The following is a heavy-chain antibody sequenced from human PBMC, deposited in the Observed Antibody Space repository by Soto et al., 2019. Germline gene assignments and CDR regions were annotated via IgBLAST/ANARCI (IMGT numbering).Heavy chain of an antibody. CDR2: INTDNGNT. D-gene: IGHD1-26*01. V-gene: IGHV1-3*04. Sequence: QVQLVQSGAEVKKPGASVKVSCKASGYTFTSHTMHWVRQAPGQRLEWMGWINTDNGNTKYSQNFQGRVTITRDTSATTAYMDLSSLRSEDTAVYSCATQQVGTFYWGQGTLVTVSS. CDR1: GYTFTSHT. CDR3: ATQQVGTFY. J-gene: IGHJ4*02.